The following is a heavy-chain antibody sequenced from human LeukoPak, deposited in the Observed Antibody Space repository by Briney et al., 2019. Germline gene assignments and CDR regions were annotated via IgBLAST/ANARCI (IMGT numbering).Heavy chain of an antibody. J-gene: IGHJ4*02. Sequence: SETLSLTCTVSGGSITSGSYYWSWIRQPAGKGLEWIGRIYTSGSTNYNPSLKSRVTISVDTSKNQFSLKLSSVTAADTAVYYCARDGSGSYSVFDYWGQGTLVTVSS. CDR1: GGSITSGSYY. V-gene: IGHV4-61*02. CDR3: ARDGSGSYSVFDY. D-gene: IGHD3-10*01. CDR2: IYTSGST.